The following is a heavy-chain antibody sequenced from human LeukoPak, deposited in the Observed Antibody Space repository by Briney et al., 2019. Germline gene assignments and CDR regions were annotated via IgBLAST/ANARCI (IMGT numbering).Heavy chain of an antibody. CDR2: IIPIFGTA. CDR3: ARDQGGIAARRNNWFDP. V-gene: IGHV1-69*05. J-gene: IGHJ5*02. D-gene: IGHD6-6*01. Sequence: GSSVKVSCKASGGTFSRYAISWVRQAPGQGLEWMGGIIPIFGTAKYAQKFQGRVTITTDESTSTAYMELRSLRSEDTAVYYCARDQGGIAARRNNWFDPWGQGTLVTVSS. CDR1: GGTFSRYA.